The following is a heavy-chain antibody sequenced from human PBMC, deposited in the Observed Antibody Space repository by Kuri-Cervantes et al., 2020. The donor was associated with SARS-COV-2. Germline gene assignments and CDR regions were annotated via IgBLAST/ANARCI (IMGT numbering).Heavy chain of an antibody. J-gene: IGHJ4*02. Sequence: SETLSLTCAVYGGCFSGYYWSWIRQPPGKGLEWIGEINHSGSTNYNPSLKSRVTIAVDTSKNQFSLKLSSVTAADTAVYYCARHYYGSGSYYAVPVLWSHWGQGTLVTVSS. CDR1: GGCFSGYY. D-gene: IGHD3-10*01. CDR3: ARHYYGSGSYYAVPVLWSH. V-gene: IGHV4-34*01. CDR2: INHSGST.